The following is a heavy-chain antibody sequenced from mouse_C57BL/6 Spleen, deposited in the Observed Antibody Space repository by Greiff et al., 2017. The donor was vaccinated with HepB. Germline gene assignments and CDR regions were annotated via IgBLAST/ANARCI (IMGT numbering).Heavy chain of an antibody. Sequence: QVQLQQSGAELVRPGSSVKLSCKASGYTFTSYWMHWVKQRPIQGLEWIGNIDPSDSETHYNQKFKDKATLTVDKSSSTAYMQLSSLTSEDSAVYYCARGATTPIFDVWGTGTTVTVSS. CDR2: IDPSDSET. V-gene: IGHV1-52*01. CDR3: ARGATTPIFDV. CDR1: GYTFTSYW. J-gene: IGHJ1*03. D-gene: IGHD3-1*01.